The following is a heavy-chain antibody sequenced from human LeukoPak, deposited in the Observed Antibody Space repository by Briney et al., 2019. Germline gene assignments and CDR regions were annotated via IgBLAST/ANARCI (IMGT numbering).Heavy chain of an antibody. J-gene: IGHJ4*02. D-gene: IGHD5-24*01. CDR3: AWNVEMATIFFDY. CDR1: GGTFSSYA. Sequence: SVKVSCKASGGTFSSYAISWVRQAPGQGLEWMGRIIPIFGTANYAQKFRGRVTITTDESTSTAYMELSSLRSEDTAVYYCAWNVEMATIFFDYWGQGTLVTVSS. V-gene: IGHV1-69*05. CDR2: IIPIFGTA.